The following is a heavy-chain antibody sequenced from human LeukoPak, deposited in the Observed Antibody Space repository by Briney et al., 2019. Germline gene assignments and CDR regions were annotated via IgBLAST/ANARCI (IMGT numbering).Heavy chain of an antibody. CDR2: IRYDGSNK. CDR3: AKPRWLQLSSPFDY. V-gene: IGHV3-30*02. J-gene: IGHJ4*02. CDR1: GFAFSNFA. Sequence: GRTLRLSCAASGFAFSNFAMHWVRQAPGKGLEWGAFIRYDGSNKYYADSVKGRFTISRDNSKNTLYLQMNSLRAEDTAVYYCAKPRWLQLSSPFDYWGQGTLVTVSS. D-gene: IGHD5-24*01.